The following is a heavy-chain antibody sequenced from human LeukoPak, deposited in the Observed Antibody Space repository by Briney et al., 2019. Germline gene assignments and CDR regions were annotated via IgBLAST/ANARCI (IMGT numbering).Heavy chain of an antibody. J-gene: IGHJ6*02. D-gene: IGHD1-26*01. CDR1: GGSFSGYY. Sequence: SETLSLTCAVYGGSFSGYYWSWIRQPPGKGLEWIGEINHSGSTNYNPSLKSRVTISVDTSKNQFSLKLSSVTAADTAVYYCAGVGAHYGMDVWGQGTTVTVSS. V-gene: IGHV4-34*01. CDR2: INHSGST. CDR3: AGVGAHYGMDV.